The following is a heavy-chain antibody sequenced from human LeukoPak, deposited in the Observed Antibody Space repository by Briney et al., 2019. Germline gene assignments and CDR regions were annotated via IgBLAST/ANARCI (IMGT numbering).Heavy chain of an antibody. J-gene: IGHJ6*02. CDR3: ARGADTAMLDDYYYGMDV. V-gene: IGHV1-69*04. CDR2: IIPILGIA. CDR1: GGTFSSYA. Sequence: SVKVSCKASGGTFSSYAISWVRQAPGQGLEWKGRIIPILGIANYAQKFQGRVTITAGKSTSTAYMELSSLRSEDTAVYYCARGADTAMLDDYYYGMDVWGQGTTVTVSS. D-gene: IGHD5-18*01.